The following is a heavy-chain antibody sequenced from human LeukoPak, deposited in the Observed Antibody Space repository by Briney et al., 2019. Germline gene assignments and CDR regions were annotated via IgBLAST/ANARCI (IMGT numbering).Heavy chain of an antibody. J-gene: IGHJ6*02. CDR2: IFYSGST. CDR1: GGSISSGDYY. Sequence: PSETLSLTCTVSGGSISSGDYYWSWIRQPPGKGLEWIGYIFYSGSTNYNPSLKSRVTISVDTSKNQFSLKLSSVTAADTAVYYCARDAGYCSGGSCPPRQYYYYGMDVWGQGTTVTVSS. CDR3: ARDAGYCSGGSCPPRQYYYYGMDV. V-gene: IGHV4-61*08. D-gene: IGHD2-15*01.